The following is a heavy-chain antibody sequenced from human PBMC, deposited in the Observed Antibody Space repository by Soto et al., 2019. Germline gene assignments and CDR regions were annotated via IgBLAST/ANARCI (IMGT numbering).Heavy chain of an antibody. CDR1: GDSINSDKYY. V-gene: IGHV4-39*01. CDR3: ARVGLRYFDCSDY. D-gene: IGHD3-9*01. J-gene: IGHJ4*02. CDR2: IYYRGNT. Sequence: SETLSLTCSVSGDSINSDKYYWGWIRQPPGKGLEWIGSIYYRGNTYYNPSLQTRVTISLDKSKGQFSLRLNSVTAADSAVYYCARVGLRYFDCSDYWGQGTLVTVSS.